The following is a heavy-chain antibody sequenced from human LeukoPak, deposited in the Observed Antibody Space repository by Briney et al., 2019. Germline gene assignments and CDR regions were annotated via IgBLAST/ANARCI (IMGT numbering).Heavy chain of an antibody. CDR1: GFTFSSYN. J-gene: IGHJ4*02. D-gene: IGHD6-13*01. CDR3: AREPGIAAAGTP. V-gene: IGHV3-21*01. Sequence: GGSLRLSCAASGFTFSSYNMNWVRQAPGKGLEWVSSITSSSSYIYYADSVKGRFTISRDNAKNSLYLQMNSLRAEDTAVYYCAREPGIAAAGTPWGQGTLVTVSS. CDR2: ITSSSSYI.